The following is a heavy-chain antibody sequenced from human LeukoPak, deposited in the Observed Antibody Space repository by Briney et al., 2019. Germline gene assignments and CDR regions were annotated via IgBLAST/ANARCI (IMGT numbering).Heavy chain of an antibody. D-gene: IGHD2-2*01. CDR2: IYHVGAT. CDR1: GGSINSDNW. Sequence: TASETLSLTCSVSGGSINSDNWWSWLRQPPGKGLEWIGEIYHVGATNYNPSLKSRVTISVDKSKNQFSLKLRSVTAADTAVYYCARGSYCSSTSCYGFGEGSDYWGQGTLVTVSS. V-gene: IGHV4-4*02. J-gene: IGHJ4*02. CDR3: ARGSYCSSTSCYGFGEGSDY.